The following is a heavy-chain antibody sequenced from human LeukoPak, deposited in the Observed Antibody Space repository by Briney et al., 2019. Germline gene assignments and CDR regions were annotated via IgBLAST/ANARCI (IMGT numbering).Heavy chain of an antibody. J-gene: IGHJ4*02. CDR3: ASVVRYYYDSSGYYRDY. D-gene: IGHD3-22*01. CDR1: GGSISSGDYY. V-gene: IGHV4-30-4*01. CDR2: IYYSGST. Sequence: SQTLSLTCTVSGGSISSGDYYWGWIRQPPGKGLEWIGYIYYSGSTYYNPSLKSRVTISVDTSKNQFSLKLSSVTAADTAVYYCASVVRYYYDSSGYYRDYWGQGTLVTVSS.